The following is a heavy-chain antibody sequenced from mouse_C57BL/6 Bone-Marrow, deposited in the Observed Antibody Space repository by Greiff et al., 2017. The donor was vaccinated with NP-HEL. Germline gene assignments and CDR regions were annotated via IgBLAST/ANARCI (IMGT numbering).Heavy chain of an antibody. CDR3: ARPLYGSSLDY. V-gene: IGHV1-54*01. CDR2: INPGSGGT. CDR1: GYAFTNYL. D-gene: IGHD1-1*01. Sequence: VQLQQSGAELVRPWTSVKVSCKASGYAFTNYLIEWVKQRPGQGLEWIGVINPGSGGTNYNEKFKGKATLTADKSSSTAYMQLSSLTSEDSAVYFCARPLYGSSLDYWGQGTTLTVSS. J-gene: IGHJ2*01.